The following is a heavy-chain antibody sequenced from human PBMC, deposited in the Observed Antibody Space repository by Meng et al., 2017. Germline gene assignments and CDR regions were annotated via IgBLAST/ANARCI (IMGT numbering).Heavy chain of an antibody. D-gene: IGHD1-26*01. J-gene: IGHJ4*02. V-gene: IGHV6-1*01. CDR2: AYYRSKWYH. Sequence: QPQPSGPGLVKPPQTLSLICAISGDSVSSNSAAWNWIRQSPSRGLEWLGRAYYRSKWYHDYAESVKSRISIDPDTSKNQFSLQLRSVTPEDSAVYYCARGSYSFDSWGQRTLVTVSS. CDR3: ARGSYSFDS. CDR1: GDSVSSNSAA.